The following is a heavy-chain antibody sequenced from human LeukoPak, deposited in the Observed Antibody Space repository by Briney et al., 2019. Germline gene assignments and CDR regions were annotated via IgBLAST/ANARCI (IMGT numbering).Heavy chain of an antibody. V-gene: IGHV1-46*01. D-gene: IGHD6-6*01. CDR3: ARGASSIAALNPFWYFDL. J-gene: IGHJ2*01. CDR1: GYTFTGYY. CDR2: INPSGGST. Sequence: ASVKVSCKASGYTFTGYYMHWVRQAPGQGLEWMGIINPSGGSTSYAQKFQGRVTMTRDTSTNTVYMELSSLRSEDTAVCYCARGASSIAALNPFWYFDLWGRGTLVTVSS.